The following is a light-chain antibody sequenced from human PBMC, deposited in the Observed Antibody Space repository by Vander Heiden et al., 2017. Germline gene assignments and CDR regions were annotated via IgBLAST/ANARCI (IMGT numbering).Light chain of an antibody. CDR1: QSVSNY. V-gene: IGKV3-11*01. J-gene: IGKJ4*01. CDR3: QQRSNWPPEVT. CDR2: DAS. Sequence: EIVLTQSPATLSLSPGERATHSCRASQSVSNYLAWYQHKPGQAPRLLIYDASNRAAGIPARFSGSGSGTDFTLTISSLEPEDFAVYYCQQRSNWPPEVTFGGGTKVEIK.